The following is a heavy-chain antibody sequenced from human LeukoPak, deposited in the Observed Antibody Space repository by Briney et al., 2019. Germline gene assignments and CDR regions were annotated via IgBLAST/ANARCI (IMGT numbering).Heavy chain of an antibody. CDR3: ARDSPITMIVVVTNTDAFDI. D-gene: IGHD3-22*01. Sequence: ASVKVSCKASGYTFTSYGISWVRQAPGQGLECMGWISAYNGNTNYAQNLQGRVTMTTDTSTSTAYMELRGLRSDDTAVYYCARDSPITMIVVVTNTDAFDIWGQGTMVTVSS. V-gene: IGHV1-18*01. CDR1: GYTFTSYG. CDR2: ISAYNGNT. J-gene: IGHJ3*02.